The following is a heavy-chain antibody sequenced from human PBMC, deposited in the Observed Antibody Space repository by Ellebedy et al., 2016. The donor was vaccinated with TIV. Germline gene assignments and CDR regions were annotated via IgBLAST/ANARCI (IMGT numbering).Heavy chain of an antibody. Sequence: GESLKISCKGSGYSFTSYWIGWVRQMPGKGLEWMGIIYPGDSDTRYSPSFQGQVTISADKSISTAYLQWSSLKASDTAIYYCATHHWGGSDGGRAFDIWGQGTMVTVSS. D-gene: IGHD1-26*01. CDR1: GYSFTSYW. CDR2: IYPGDSDT. CDR3: ATHHWGGSDGGRAFDI. V-gene: IGHV5-51*01. J-gene: IGHJ3*02.